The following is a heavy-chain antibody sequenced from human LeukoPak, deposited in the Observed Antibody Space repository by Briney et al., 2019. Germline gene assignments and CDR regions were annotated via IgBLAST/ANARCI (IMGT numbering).Heavy chain of an antibody. J-gene: IGHJ6*03. D-gene: IGHD2-21*02. Sequence: GGSLRLSCVASGFTFSTYWMSWVRQAPGKGLEWVANIKQDGSEEYYVDSVKGRFTISRDNAKNSLYLQMNSLRAEDTAVYYCARDMACGGDCYSFLPRRIYYYYYYMDVWGKGTTVTISS. CDR2: IKQDGSEE. V-gene: IGHV3-7*01. CDR3: ARDMACGGDCYSFLPRRIYYYYYYMDV. CDR1: GFTFSTYW.